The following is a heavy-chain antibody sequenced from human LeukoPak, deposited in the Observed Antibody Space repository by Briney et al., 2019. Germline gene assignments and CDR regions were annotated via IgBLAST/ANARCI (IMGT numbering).Heavy chain of an antibody. J-gene: IGHJ3*02. D-gene: IGHD6-13*01. CDR1: EFTSYA. Sequence: GGSLRLSCAASEFTSYALHWVRQAPGKGLEWVGVISYDGNNKYYADSVKGRLSISRDNSKNTLFLEMNSLRPEDTALYYCARDRSAASGNGFDIWGQGTMVTVSS. CDR3: ARDRSAASGNGFDI. CDR2: ISYDGNNK. V-gene: IGHV3-30-3*01.